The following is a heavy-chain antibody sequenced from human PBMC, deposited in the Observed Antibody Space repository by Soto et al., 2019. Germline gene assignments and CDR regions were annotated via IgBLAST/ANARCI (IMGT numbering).Heavy chain of an antibody. J-gene: IGHJ6*02. V-gene: IGHV4-59*01. Sequence: SETLSLTCTVSGGSISSYYWSWIRQPPGKGLEWIGYIYYSGSTNYNPSLKSRVTISVDTSKNQFSLKLSSVTAADTAVYYCARALADTIPIPGYYYGMDVWGQGTTVTVSS. CDR2: IYYSGST. D-gene: IGHD5-12*01. CDR3: ARALADTIPIPGYYYGMDV. CDR1: GGSISSYY.